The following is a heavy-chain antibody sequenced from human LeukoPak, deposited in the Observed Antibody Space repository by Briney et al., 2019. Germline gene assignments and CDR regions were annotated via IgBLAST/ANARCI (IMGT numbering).Heavy chain of an antibody. CDR1: GYTFPSYW. J-gene: IGHJ4*02. Sequence: GESLKISCKGSGYTFPSYWIGWARQMPGKGLEWMGIIYPYDSDTRYSPPFEGQVTISADKSITTAYLQWGSLKASDSAMYYCTRSDGYSFDYWGLGTLVTVSS. D-gene: IGHD5-24*01. CDR2: IYPYDSDT. V-gene: IGHV5-51*01. CDR3: TRSDGYSFDY.